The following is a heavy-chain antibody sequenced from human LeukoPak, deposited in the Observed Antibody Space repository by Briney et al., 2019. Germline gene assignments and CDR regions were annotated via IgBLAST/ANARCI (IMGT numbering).Heavy chain of an antibody. Sequence: PSETLSLTCSLSGGSIKNYYWTWVRQPPGKGLEWIGYIFHDGRTNYIPSLTSRVSISVDTSKNQFSLRLDSMTAADTAVYFCARDVAHSQSRGWYYLDFWGQGTLVTVSS. CDR3: ARDVAHSQSRGWYYLDF. V-gene: IGHV4-59*01. J-gene: IGHJ4*02. CDR2: IFHDGRT. D-gene: IGHD6-19*01. CDR1: GGSIKNYY.